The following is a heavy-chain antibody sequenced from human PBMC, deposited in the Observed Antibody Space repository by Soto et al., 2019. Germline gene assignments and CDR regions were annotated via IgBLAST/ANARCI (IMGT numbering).Heavy chain of an antibody. CDR3: ARGHCPGSSCQEY. CDR2: IYQSGSA. D-gene: IGHD3-10*02. Sequence: QVQVQESGPGLVKPSGTLSLTCAVSSGSISNSHWWSWVRQSPGKGLEWIGEIYQSGSAKYNPSLKSRVAISVDKSNNQFFLQLSSVTAAVTAVYYCARGHCPGSSCQEYWGQGTLVTVAS. V-gene: IGHV4-4*02. J-gene: IGHJ4*02. CDR1: SGSISNSHW.